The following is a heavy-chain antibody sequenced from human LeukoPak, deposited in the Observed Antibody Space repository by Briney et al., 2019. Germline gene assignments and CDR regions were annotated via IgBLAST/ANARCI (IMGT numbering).Heavy chain of an antibody. CDR1: GFTVSSNY. V-gene: IGHV3-66*02. CDR3: PRSITIFGVVIGWFDP. J-gene: IGHJ5*02. CDR2: IYSGGST. Sequence: GGSLRLSCAASGFTVSSNYKSWVRQAPGKGLEWVSVIYSGGSTYYADSVKGRFTISRDNSKNTLYLQMNRLRAEDTAVYYCPRSITIFGVVIGWFDPWGQGTLVTVSS. D-gene: IGHD3-3*01.